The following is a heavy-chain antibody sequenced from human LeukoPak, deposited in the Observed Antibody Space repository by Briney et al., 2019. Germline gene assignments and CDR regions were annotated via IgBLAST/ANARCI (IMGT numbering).Heavy chain of an antibody. CDR1: GFTFSSYW. V-gene: IGHV3-74*01. J-gene: IGHJ6*03. Sequence: PGGSLRLSCAASGFTFSSYWMHWVRQAPGKGLVWVSRINSDGSSTSYADSVKGRFTISRDNAKNTLYLQMNSLRAEDTAVYYCAKGPGGATDYYYMDVWGKGTTVTVSS. CDR2: INSDGSST. D-gene: IGHD1-26*01. CDR3: AKGPGGATDYYYMDV.